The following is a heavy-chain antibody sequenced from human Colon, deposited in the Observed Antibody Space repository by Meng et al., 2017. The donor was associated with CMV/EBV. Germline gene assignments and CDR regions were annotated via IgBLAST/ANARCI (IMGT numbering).Heavy chain of an antibody. CDR2: VNGDGTNT. CDR3: VRGDKTYYFDS. D-gene: IGHD2-8*01. V-gene: IGHV3-74*01. J-gene: IGHJ5*01. Sequence: GESLKISCATSGFPLSNYWMHWVRRSPGKGLMWVSHVNGDGTNTDYADFVKGRFSISRDDAKNTILLQMRSLRAEDTGVYFCVRGDKTYYFDSWGQGTTVTVSS. CDR1: GFPLSNYW.